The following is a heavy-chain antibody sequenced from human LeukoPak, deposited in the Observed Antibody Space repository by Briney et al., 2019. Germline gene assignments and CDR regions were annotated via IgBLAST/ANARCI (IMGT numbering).Heavy chain of an antibody. CDR3: ARGNILTGYSD. Sequence: PGRSLRLSCAASGFTFSTYGMHWVRQAPGKGLEWVAVISYDGSNKYYTDSVKGRFTISRDNSKNTLYPQMNSLRAGDTAVYYCARGNILTGYSDWGQGTLVTVSS. D-gene: IGHD3-9*01. CDR2: ISYDGSNK. CDR1: GFTFSTYG. V-gene: IGHV3-30*03. J-gene: IGHJ4*02.